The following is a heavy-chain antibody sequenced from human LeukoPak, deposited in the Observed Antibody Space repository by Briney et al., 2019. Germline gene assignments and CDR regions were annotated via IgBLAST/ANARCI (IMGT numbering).Heavy chain of an antibody. CDR3: AKGPSIAVAGTFDY. CDR2: IRYDGSNK. D-gene: IGHD6-19*01. Sequence: GGSLRLSCAASGFTFSSYGMHWVRQVPGKGLEWVAFIRYDGSNKYYADSVKGRFTISRDNSKNTLYLQMNSLRAEDTAVYYCAKGPSIAVAGTFDYWGQGTLVTVSS. CDR1: GFTFSSYG. V-gene: IGHV3-30*02. J-gene: IGHJ4*02.